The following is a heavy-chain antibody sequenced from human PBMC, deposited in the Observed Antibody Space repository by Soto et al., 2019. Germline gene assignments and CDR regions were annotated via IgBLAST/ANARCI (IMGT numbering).Heavy chain of an antibody. Sequence: GGSLILSCRASGFTFSSYFMHLVRQTPGKGLEWVAVIWYDGSNKYYADSVKGRFTISRDNSKNTLYLQMNSLRAEDTAVYYCASNRRGYCSGGSCFQVGYWYFDLWGRGTLVTVSS. CDR3: ASNRRGYCSGGSCFQVGYWYFDL. V-gene: IGHV3-33*01. D-gene: IGHD2-15*01. CDR1: GFTFSSYF. J-gene: IGHJ2*01. CDR2: IWYDGSNK.